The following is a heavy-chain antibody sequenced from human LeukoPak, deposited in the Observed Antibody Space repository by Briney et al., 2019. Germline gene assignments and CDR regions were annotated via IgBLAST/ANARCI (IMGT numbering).Heavy chain of an antibody. D-gene: IGHD2-15*01. J-gene: IGHJ4*02. CDR3: ARDYCSGGYCYSDY. CDR2: ISSSTHYT. V-gene: IGHV3-11*06. Sequence: GGSLRLSCAASGXTFSDYYVSWIRQAPGKGLEWVSYISSSTHYTNYADSVKGRFTITRDNAKNSLYLQMNSLRADDTAVYYCARDYCSGGYCYSDYWGQGTLVTVSS. CDR1: GXTFSDYY.